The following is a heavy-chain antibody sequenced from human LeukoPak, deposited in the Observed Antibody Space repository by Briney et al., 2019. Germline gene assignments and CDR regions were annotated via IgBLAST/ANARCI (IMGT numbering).Heavy chain of an antibody. D-gene: IGHD4-17*01. Sequence: SETLSLTCAVYGGSFSGYYWSWTRQPPGKGLEWIGEINHSGSTNYNPSLKSRVTISVDTSKNQFSLKLSSVTAADTAVYYCARVPTVTFFDYWGQGTLVTVSS. CDR3: ARVPTVTFFDY. V-gene: IGHV4-34*01. CDR1: GGSFSGYY. J-gene: IGHJ4*02. CDR2: INHSGST.